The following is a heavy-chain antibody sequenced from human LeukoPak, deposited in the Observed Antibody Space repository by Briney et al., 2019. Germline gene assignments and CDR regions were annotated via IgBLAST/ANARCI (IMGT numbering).Heavy chain of an antibody. J-gene: IGHJ4*02. Sequence: GSLRLSCAASGFTFSSYGMHWVRQAPGKGLQWAAIIWYDGSNKYYAESVMGRFTISRDNSKNTVYLQMNSLRAEDTAMYYCARAYSGSYDRLDYWGQGTLVTVSS. D-gene: IGHD1-26*01. CDR2: IWYDGSNK. CDR3: ARAYSGSYDRLDY. CDR1: GFTFSSYG. V-gene: IGHV3-33*08.